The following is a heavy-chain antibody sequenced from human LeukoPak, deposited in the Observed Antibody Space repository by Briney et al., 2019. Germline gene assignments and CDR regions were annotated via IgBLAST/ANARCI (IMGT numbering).Heavy chain of an antibody. CDR2: IYHSGDT. D-gene: IGHD6-19*01. Sequence: SETLSLTCIVSGYSITSGYYWGWIRQPPGKGLEWIGSIYHSGDTYYNPSLKSRVTISVDTSKNQFSLKLDSVTAADTAVYYCAKGTSSGWYYFVYRGEGTMATDSS. CDR3: AKGTSSGWYYFVY. CDR1: GYSITSGYY. J-gene: IGHJ4*02. V-gene: IGHV4-38-2*02.